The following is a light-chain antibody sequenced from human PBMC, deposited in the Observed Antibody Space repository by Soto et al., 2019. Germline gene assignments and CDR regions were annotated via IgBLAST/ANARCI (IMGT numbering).Light chain of an antibody. Sequence: EIVLTHSPATLSLSPWEIATLSCRASQSVSSYLAWYQQKPGQAPRLLIYGASSRATGIPDRFSGSGSGTDFTLTISRLEPEDFAVYYCQQYGSSLTTFGQGTKVDIK. V-gene: IGKV3-20*01. CDR3: QQYGSSLTT. J-gene: IGKJ1*01. CDR1: QSVSSY. CDR2: GAS.